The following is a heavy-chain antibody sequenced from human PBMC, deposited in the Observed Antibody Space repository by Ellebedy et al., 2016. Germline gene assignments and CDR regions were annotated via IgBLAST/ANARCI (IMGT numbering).Heavy chain of an antibody. Sequence: GGSLRLSXAASGFTFSSYRMNWVRQAPGKGLEWVSFISTSSSTIYHADSVKGRFTASRDDAKKSLYLQMNSLRAEETAVYYCARDRVASGGDWYFDLWGRGTLVTVSS. V-gene: IGHV3-48*04. J-gene: IGHJ2*01. D-gene: IGHD2-15*01. CDR1: GFTFSSYR. CDR2: ISTSSSTI. CDR3: ARDRVASGGDWYFDL.